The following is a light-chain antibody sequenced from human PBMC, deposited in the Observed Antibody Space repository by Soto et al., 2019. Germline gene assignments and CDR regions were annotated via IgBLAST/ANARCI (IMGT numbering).Light chain of an antibody. CDR3: QQYGSSPQT. Sequence: EIVLTQSPGTLSLSPGERATLSCRASQSVSSSYLAWYQQKPGQAPRLLIYNAFNRATGIPDRFSGSGSGTDFTLTISRLEPEDFAVYYCQQYGSSPQTFGGGTKVEIK. J-gene: IGKJ4*01. CDR2: NAF. CDR1: QSVSSSY. V-gene: IGKV3-20*01.